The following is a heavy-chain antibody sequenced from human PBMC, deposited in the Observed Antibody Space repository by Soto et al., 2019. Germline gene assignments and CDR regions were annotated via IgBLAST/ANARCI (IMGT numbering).Heavy chain of an antibody. Sequence: SETLSLTCSVSGGSISSGGYYWSWIRQHPGKGLEWIGYIYYSGSTYYNPSLKSRVSISVDTSKNQFSLKLSSVTAADTAVYYCARVYDTTLVYFDFWGQGTLVTVSS. CDR3: ARVYDTTLVYFDF. CDR2: IYYSGST. CDR1: GGSISSGGYY. D-gene: IGHD5-18*01. V-gene: IGHV4-31*03. J-gene: IGHJ4*02.